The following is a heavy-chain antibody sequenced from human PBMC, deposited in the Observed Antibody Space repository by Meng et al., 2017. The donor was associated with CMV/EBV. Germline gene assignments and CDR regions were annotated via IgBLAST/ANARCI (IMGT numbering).Heavy chain of an antibody. Sequence: SQTLSLTCAVYGGSFSGYYWSWIRQPPGKGLEWIGEINHSGSTNYNPSLKSRVTISVDTSKNQFPLKLSSVTAADTAVYYCARGQTYYDFWIGYSDWGQGTLVTVSS. D-gene: IGHD3-3*01. CDR2: INHSGST. J-gene: IGHJ4*02. V-gene: IGHV4-34*01. CDR1: GGSFSGYY. CDR3: ARGQTYYDFWIGYSD.